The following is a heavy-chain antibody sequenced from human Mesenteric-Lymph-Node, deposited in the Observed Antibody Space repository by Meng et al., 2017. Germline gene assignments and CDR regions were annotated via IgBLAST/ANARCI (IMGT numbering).Heavy chain of an antibody. CDR1: GFTFSSYA. Sequence: SCAASGFTFSSYAMSWVRQAPGKGLEWVSAISGSGGSTYYADSVKGRFTISRDNPKNTVYLQMSGLGAADTAVYYCARALVAGGYYFDYWGQGTLVTVSS. CDR3: ARALVAGGYYFDY. V-gene: IGHV3-23*01. CDR2: ISGSGGST. D-gene: IGHD6-19*01. J-gene: IGHJ4*02.